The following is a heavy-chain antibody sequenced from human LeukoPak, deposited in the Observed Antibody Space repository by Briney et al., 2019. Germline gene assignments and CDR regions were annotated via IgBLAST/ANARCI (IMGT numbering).Heavy chain of an antibody. D-gene: IGHD3-16*01. CDR3: ARVNVCPRFHFDY. J-gene: IGHJ4*02. Sequence: PGGSLRLSCAASGFTFSSYWMHWVRQAPGRGLVWVSRISPDRSSTIYADSVKGRFTISRDNAKNTLYLQMNTLRAEDTAVYYCARVNVCPRFHFDYWGQGTLVTVSS. CDR1: GFTFSSYW. CDR2: ISPDRSST. V-gene: IGHV3-74*01.